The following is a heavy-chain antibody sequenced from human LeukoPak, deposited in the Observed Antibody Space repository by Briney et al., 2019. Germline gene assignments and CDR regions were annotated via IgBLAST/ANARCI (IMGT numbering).Heavy chain of an antibody. J-gene: IGHJ4*02. CDR2: INPNSGGT. CDR3: ARSETGSKTFDY. V-gene: IGHV1-2*02. Sequence: ASVKVSCKASGGTFSSYAISWVRQAPGQGLEWMGWINPNSGGTNYAQKFQGRVTMTRDTSISTAYMELSRLRSDDTAVYYCARSETGSKTFDYWGQGTLVTVSS. D-gene: IGHD1-7*01. CDR1: GGTFSSYA.